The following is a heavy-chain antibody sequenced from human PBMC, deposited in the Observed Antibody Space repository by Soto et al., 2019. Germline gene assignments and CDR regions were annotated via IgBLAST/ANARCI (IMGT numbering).Heavy chain of an antibody. Sequence: EVHLVESGGGLVNPGGSLRLSCAASGFTFSTYSMNWVRQAPGKGLEWVSSISTGSSYIYYADSVEGRFTISRDNAKNSLYLQMNSLRAEDTAVYYCARDRDGYNSNWFDPWGQGTLVTVSP. CDR3: ARDRDGYNSNWFDP. CDR2: ISTGSSYI. D-gene: IGHD5-12*01. CDR1: GFTFSTYS. V-gene: IGHV3-21*01. J-gene: IGHJ5*02.